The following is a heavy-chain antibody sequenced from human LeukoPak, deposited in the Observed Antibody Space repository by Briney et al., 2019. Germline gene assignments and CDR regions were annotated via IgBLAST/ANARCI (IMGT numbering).Heavy chain of an antibody. V-gene: IGHV3-21*01. CDR3: TTVGAPEDY. Sequence: GGSLRLSCAASGFTFSSYSMNWVRQAPGRGLEWVSSISSSSYIYYADSVKGRFTISRDNAKNSLYPQMNSLRAEDTAVYYCTTVGAPEDYWGQGTLVTVSS. J-gene: IGHJ4*02. CDR2: ISSSSYI. D-gene: IGHD1-26*01. CDR1: GFTFSSYS.